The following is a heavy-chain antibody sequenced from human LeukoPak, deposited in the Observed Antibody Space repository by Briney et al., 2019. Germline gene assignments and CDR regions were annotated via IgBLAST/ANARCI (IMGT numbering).Heavy chain of an antibody. J-gene: IGHJ4*02. V-gene: IGHV3-11*04. CDR3: ARISTMVRGPTDY. Sequence: PGGSLRLSCAASGFTVSSNYMSWIRQAPGKGLEWVSYISSSGSTIYYADSVKGRFTISRDNAKNSLYLQMNSLRAEDTAVYYCARISTMVRGPTDYWGQGTLVTVSS. CDR1: GFTVSSNY. D-gene: IGHD3-10*01. CDR2: ISSSGSTI.